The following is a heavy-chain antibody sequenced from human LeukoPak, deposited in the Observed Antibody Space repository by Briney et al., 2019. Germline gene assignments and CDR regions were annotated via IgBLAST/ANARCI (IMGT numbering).Heavy chain of an antibody. CDR2: ISSSGRII. Sequence: GGSLRLSCAASGFTFSDYYMSWIRQAPGKGLEWVSYISSSGRIIYYADSVKGRFTISRDNSKNTLYLQMNSLRAEDTAVYYCARDSDIWSLMDVWGQGTTVTVSS. J-gene: IGHJ6*02. V-gene: IGHV3-11*01. D-gene: IGHD3-3*01. CDR1: GFTFSDYY. CDR3: ARDSDIWSLMDV.